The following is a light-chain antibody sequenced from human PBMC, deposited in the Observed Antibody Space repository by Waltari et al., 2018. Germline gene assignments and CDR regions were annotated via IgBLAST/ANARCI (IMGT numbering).Light chain of an antibody. CDR2: WAS. J-gene: IGKJ3*01. Sequence: DIVMTQSSDSLAVSLGESATFNCKSSQTISYSSTHKNNLAWYQKTPGQPPRLLISWASSRESGVPDRFSGSGSGTDFTLTISSLQVEDVAIYYCQQYGSSPRFTFGPGTKVDIK. V-gene: IGKV4-1*01. CDR3: QQYGSSPRFT. CDR1: QTISYSSTHKNN.